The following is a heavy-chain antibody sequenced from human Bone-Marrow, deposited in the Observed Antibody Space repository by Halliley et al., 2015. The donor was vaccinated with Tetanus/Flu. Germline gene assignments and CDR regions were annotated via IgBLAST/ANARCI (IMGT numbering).Heavy chain of an antibody. D-gene: IGHD6-6*01. Sequence: SLRLSCAASGFTFSGAWLSWVRQAPGKGLEWVGRIKSKINGGTIDYAAPVKGRFTISRDDSTHTLYLQMSSLQTEDTAVYFCTADSPIIAAHCFDFWGQVTLVTVSS. CDR1: GFTFSGAW. V-gene: IGHV3-15*01. CDR3: TADSPIIAAHCFDF. J-gene: IGHJ4*02. CDR2: IKSKINGGTI.